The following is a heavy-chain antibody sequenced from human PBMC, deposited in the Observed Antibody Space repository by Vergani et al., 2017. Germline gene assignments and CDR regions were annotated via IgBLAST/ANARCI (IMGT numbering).Heavy chain of an antibody. D-gene: IGHD5-12*01. CDR3: ARRSQSRYETYYYYGMDV. CDR2: IYYSGST. Sequence: QVQLQESGPGLVKPSETLSLTCTVSGGSISSYYWSWIRQPPGKGLEWIGYIYYSGSTNYNPSLKSRVNISVDTSKNQFSLKLSSVTAADTAVYYCARRSQSRYETYYYYGMDVWGQGTTVTVSS. CDR1: GGSISSYY. J-gene: IGHJ6*02. V-gene: IGHV4-59*01.